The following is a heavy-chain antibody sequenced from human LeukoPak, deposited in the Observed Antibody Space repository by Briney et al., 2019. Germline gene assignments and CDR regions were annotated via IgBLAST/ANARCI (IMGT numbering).Heavy chain of an antibody. CDR1: GNTFTSYY. J-gene: IGHJ4*02. V-gene: IGHV1-46*01. CDR2: INPSGGRT. Sequence: AASVTVSCKASGNTFTSYYMHWVRQAPGQGLEWMGIINPSGGRTNYAHKFQGGVTIHRQTPTQAVYMAPNSLRSEDTAMYYCARDNSAGGPFDYWGQGTLVTVSS. CDR3: ARDNSAGGPFDY. D-gene: IGHD6-13*01.